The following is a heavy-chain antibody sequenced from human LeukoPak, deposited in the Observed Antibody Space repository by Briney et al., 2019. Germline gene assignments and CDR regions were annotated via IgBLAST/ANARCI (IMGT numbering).Heavy chain of an antibody. CDR1: GGSISSSSYY. V-gene: IGHV4-39*07. Sequence: SEPLSLTCTVSGGSISSSSYYWGWIRQPPGKGLEWIGSIYYSGSTYYNPSLKSRVTISVDTSKNQFSLKLSSVTAADTAVYYCARGRYSYGLDYWGQGTLVTVSS. CDR2: IYYSGST. J-gene: IGHJ4*02. CDR3: ARGRYSYGLDY. D-gene: IGHD5-18*01.